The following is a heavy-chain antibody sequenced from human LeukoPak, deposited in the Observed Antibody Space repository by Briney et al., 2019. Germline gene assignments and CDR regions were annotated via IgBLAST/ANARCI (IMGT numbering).Heavy chain of an antibody. V-gene: IGHV3-23*01. CDR2: ISGSGGST. CDR3: AKGGRGYFDY. D-gene: IGHD3-10*01. J-gene: IGHJ4*02. CDR1: GFTFSSYA. Sequence: PGGSLRISFAASGFTFSSYAMSWVRQAPGKGLEWVSAISGSGGSTYYADSVKGRFTISRDNSKNTLYLQMNSLRAEDTAVYYCAKGGRGYFDYWGQGTLVTVSS.